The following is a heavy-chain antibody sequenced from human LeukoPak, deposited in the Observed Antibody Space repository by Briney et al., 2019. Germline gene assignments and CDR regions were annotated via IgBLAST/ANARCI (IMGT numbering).Heavy chain of an antibody. V-gene: IGHV1-2*02. CDR2: SNPNSGGT. J-gene: IGHJ3*02. CDR3: ARESRASRNAFDI. D-gene: IGHD6-6*01. Sequence: ASVKVSCKASEYTFTGYYMQWVRQAPRQGLEWMGWSNPNSGGTNYAQKFQGSVTMTRDTSISTAYMELSRLRSDDTAVYYCARESRASRNAFDIWGQGTMVTVSS. CDR1: EYTFTGYY.